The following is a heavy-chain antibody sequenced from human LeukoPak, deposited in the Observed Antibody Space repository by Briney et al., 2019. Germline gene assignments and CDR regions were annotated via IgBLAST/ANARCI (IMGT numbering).Heavy chain of an antibody. J-gene: IGHJ4*02. CDR3: VRDAGQNAGLDY. CDR2: ISGSGGST. D-gene: IGHD1-1*01. V-gene: IGHV3-23*01. CDR1: GFTSSSYA. Sequence: GGSLRLSCAASGFTSSSYAMSWVRQAPGKGLEWVSAISGSGGSTYYADSVKGRFTISRDNSKNTLYLQMNSLRAEDTAVYYCVRDAGQNAGLDYWGQGTLVTVSS.